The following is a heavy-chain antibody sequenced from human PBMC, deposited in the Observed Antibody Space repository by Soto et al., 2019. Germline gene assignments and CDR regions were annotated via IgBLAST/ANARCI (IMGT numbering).Heavy chain of an antibody. CDR2: ISGGSTTT. D-gene: IGHD6-6*01. Sequence: GGSLRLSCAASGFTFNSPSMSWVRQAPGKGLEWVSVISGGSTTTYYADSVKGRCTISRDNSKNTLYLQMNSLRAEDTAVYYCARGGVAARRFDYWGQGALVTVSS. CDR1: GFTFNSPS. CDR3: ARGGVAARRFDY. J-gene: IGHJ4*02. V-gene: IGHV3-23*01.